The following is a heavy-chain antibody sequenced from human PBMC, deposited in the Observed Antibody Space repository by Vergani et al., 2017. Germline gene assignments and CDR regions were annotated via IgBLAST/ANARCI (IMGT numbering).Heavy chain of an antibody. Sequence: EVQLLESGGGLVQPGGSLRLSCAASGFTFSSYAMSWVRQAPGKGLEWVSAISGSGGSTYYADSVKGRFTISRDNSKNTLYLQMNSLRAEDTAVYYCAKLAPYCSSTSCYLNLFDPWGQGTLVTVSS. CDR2: ISGSGGST. CDR1: GFTFSSYA. D-gene: IGHD2-2*01. CDR3: AKLAPYCSSTSCYLNLFDP. V-gene: IGHV3-23*01. J-gene: IGHJ5*02.